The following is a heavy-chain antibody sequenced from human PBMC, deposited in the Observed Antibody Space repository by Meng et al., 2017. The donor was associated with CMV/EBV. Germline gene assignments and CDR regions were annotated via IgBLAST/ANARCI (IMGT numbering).Heavy chain of an antibody. V-gene: IGHV3-48*03. CDR2: ISSSGSTI. CDR1: GFTFSSYE. Sequence: GESLKISCAASGFTFSSYEMNWVRQAPGKGLEWVSYISSSGSTIYYADSVKGRFTISRDNSKNTLYLQMNSLRAEDTAVYYCARVGGRPYYDFWSGYHRPPDYWGQGTLVTVSS. J-gene: IGHJ4*02. CDR3: ARVGGRPYYDFWSGYHRPPDY. D-gene: IGHD3-3*01.